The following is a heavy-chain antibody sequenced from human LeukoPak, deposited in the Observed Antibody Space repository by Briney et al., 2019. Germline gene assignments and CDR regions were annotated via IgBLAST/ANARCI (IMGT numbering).Heavy chain of an antibody. CDR2: ISHDGSSK. CDR3: ARDGIPRGSGSYGAD. CDR1: GFTFSTCA. J-gene: IGHJ4*02. Sequence: GGSLRLSCAASGFTFSTCAMHWVRQAPGKGLEWVAVISHDGSSKNYADSVKGRFTISRDNSQNTLYVQMNSLRAEDTAVYYCARDGIPRGSGSYGADWGQGTLVTASS. D-gene: IGHD3-10*01. V-gene: IGHV3-30*01.